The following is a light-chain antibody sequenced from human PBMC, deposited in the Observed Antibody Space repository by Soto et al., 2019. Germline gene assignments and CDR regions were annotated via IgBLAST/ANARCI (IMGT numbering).Light chain of an antibody. CDR1: SSNIGAGYD. CDR3: QSYDSSLSGWKV. Sequence: QSVLTQPHSGSGAPGQRVTISCTGSSSNIGAGYDVHWYQQLPGTAPKLLIYGNSNRPSGVPDRFSGSKSGTSASLAITGLQAEDEADYYCQSYDSSLSGWKVFGGGTKLTVL. J-gene: IGLJ2*01. V-gene: IGLV1-40*01. CDR2: GNS.